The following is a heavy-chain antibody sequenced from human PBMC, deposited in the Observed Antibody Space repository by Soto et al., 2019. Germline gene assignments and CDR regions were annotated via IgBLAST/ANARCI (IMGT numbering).Heavy chain of an antibody. CDR2: IIPIFGTA. CDR3: ASFKRWLQPFDY. Sequence: SVKVSCKASGGTFSSYAISWVRQAPGQGLEWMGGIIPIFGTANYAQKFQGRVTITADKSTSTAYMELSSLRSEDTAVYYCASFKRWLQPFDYWGQGTLVTVSS. CDR1: GGTFSSYA. J-gene: IGHJ4*02. D-gene: IGHD5-12*01. V-gene: IGHV1-69*06.